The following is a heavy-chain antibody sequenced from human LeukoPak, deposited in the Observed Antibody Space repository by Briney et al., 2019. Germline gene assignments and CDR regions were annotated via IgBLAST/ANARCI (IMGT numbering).Heavy chain of an antibody. CDR2: INWNGGST. Sequence: RPGGSLRLSCAASGFTFDDYGMSWVRQAPGKGLEWVFGINWNGGSTGYADSVKGRFTISRDNAKNSLYLQMNSLRAEDTALYYCGRDDGSGSLDYWGQGTLVTVSS. CDR1: GFTFDDYG. CDR3: GRDDGSGSLDY. V-gene: IGHV3-20*04. D-gene: IGHD3-10*01. J-gene: IGHJ4*02.